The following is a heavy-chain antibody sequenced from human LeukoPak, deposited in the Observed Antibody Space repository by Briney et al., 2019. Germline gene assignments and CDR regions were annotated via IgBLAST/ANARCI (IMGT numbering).Heavy chain of an antibody. J-gene: IGHJ4*02. D-gene: IGHD7-27*01. Sequence: ASVKVSCKASGYTFTSYAMNWVRQAPGQGLEWMGWINPNSGGTNYAQKFQGRVTMTRDTSISTAYMELSRLRSDDTAVYYCARRGLGKVDYYFDYWGQGTLVTVSS. V-gene: IGHV1-2*02. CDR2: INPNSGGT. CDR3: ARRGLGKVDYYFDY. CDR1: GYTFTSYA.